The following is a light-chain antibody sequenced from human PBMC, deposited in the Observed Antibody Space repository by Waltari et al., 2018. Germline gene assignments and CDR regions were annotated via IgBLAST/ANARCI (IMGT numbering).Light chain of an antibody. CDR2: EVT. Sequence: QSALTQPASVSGSPGQSITISCTGTRRDVGDYNYVSWYQQYPGKAPKVIIYEVTNRPSGVSSCFSGSKSGNTASLTISGLQPEDEADYYCSSYTSSSTLIYVFGTGTKVTVL. J-gene: IGLJ1*01. V-gene: IGLV2-14*01. CDR3: SSYTSSSTLIYV. CDR1: RRDVGDYNY.